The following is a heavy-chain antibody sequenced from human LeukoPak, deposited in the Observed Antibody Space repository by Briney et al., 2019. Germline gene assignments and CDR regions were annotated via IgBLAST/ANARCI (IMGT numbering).Heavy chain of an antibody. CDR3: ARGGLRGATPDY. V-gene: IGHV3-74*01. CDR1: GFTFSNYW. D-gene: IGHD1-26*01. CDR2: INNDGSHT. J-gene: IGHJ4*02. Sequence: GGSLRLSCAASGFTFSNYWIHWVRQAPGKGLVWVSRINNDGSHTIYADSVKGRFTISRDNAKNTLSLQMNSLRAEDTAVYYCARGGLRGATPDYWGQGTLVTVSS.